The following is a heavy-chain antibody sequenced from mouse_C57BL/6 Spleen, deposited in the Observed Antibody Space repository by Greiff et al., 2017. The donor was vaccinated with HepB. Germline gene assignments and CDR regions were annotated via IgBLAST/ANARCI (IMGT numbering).Heavy chain of an antibody. CDR2: ISSGSSTI. J-gene: IGHJ1*03. CDR3: ARAWYGSSYWYFDV. V-gene: IGHV5-17*01. D-gene: IGHD1-1*01. Sequence: DVKLVESGGGLVKPGGSLKLSCAASGFTFSDYGMHWVRQAPEKGLEWVAYISSGSSTIYYADTVKGRFTISRDNAKNTLFLQMTSLRSEDTAMYYCARAWYGSSYWYFDVWGTGTTVTVSS. CDR1: GFTFSDYG.